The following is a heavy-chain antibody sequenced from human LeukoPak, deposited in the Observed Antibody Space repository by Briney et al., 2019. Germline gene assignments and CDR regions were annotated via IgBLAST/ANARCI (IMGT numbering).Heavy chain of an antibody. J-gene: IGHJ4*02. D-gene: IGHD1-26*01. CDR3: AKEGPIYSGSYWVYFDY. CDR1: GFTFSSYW. Sequence: GGSLRLSCAASGFTFSSYWMSWVRQAPEKGLEWVAKIKPDGSEIYHVDSVQGRFTISRDNAKNSLYLQMNSLRAEDTAVYYCAKEGPIYSGSYWVYFDYWGQGTLVTVSS. V-gene: IGHV3-7*01. CDR2: IKPDGSEI.